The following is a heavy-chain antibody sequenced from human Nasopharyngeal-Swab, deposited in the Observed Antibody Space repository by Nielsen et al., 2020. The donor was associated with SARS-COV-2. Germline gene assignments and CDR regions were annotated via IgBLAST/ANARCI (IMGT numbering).Heavy chain of an antibody. D-gene: IGHD3-3*01. V-gene: IGHV3-21*01. CDR3: ARGDDFWSGYRFPNGYYGMGL. CDR1: GFTFSRYS. Sequence: GESLKISCAASGFTFSRYSMVWVRQAPGKGLEWVSSISSAGTYIYYADSVKGRFTISRDNSKNTLYLQMNSLRPEDTAVYYCARGDDFWSGYRFPNGYYGMGLWGQGTTVTVSS. CDR2: ISSAGTYI. J-gene: IGHJ6*02.